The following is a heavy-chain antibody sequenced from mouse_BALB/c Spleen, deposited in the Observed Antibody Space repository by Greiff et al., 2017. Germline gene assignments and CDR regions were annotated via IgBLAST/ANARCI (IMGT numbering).Heavy chain of an antibody. V-gene: IGHV1-7*01. CDR2: INPSTGYT. CDR3: ARVGASDGYDRTFAY. CDR1: GYTFTSYW. J-gene: IGHJ3*01. D-gene: IGHD2-2*01. Sequence: QVQLQQSGAELAKPGASVKMSCKASGYTFTSYWMHWVKQRPGQGLEWIGYINPSTGYTEYNQKFKDKATLTADKSSSTAYMQLSSLTSEDSAVYYCARVGASDGYDRTFAYWGQGTLVTVSA.